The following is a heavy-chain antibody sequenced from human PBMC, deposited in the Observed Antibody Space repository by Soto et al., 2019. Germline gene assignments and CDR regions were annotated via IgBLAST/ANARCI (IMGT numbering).Heavy chain of an antibody. CDR3: ARVYYYGSGSYYNRPMDV. V-gene: IGHV3-7*02. CDR1: GFTFGNYL. Sequence: ALRLSCAASGFTFGNYLMSWGRQAPGKGLEWVANIKQDGSEKYYVDSVKGRFTISRDNAKNSLYLQMNSLRAEDTAVYYCARVYYYGSGSYYNRPMDVWGQGTTVTVSS. J-gene: IGHJ6*02. CDR2: IKQDGSEK. D-gene: IGHD3-10*01.